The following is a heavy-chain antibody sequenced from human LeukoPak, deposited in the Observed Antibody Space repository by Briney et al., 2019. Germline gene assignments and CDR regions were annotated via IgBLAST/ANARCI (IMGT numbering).Heavy chain of an antibody. Sequence: SETLSLTCTVSGGSISSGSYYWSWIRQPAGKGLEWIGRIYTSGSTNYNPSLKSRVTISVDTSKNQFSLKLSSVTAADTAVYYCARKSLVNRAYYYGSGSYLFYFDYWGQGTLVTVSS. V-gene: IGHV4-61*02. CDR3: ARKSLVNRAYYYGSGSYLFYFDY. CDR1: GGSISSGSYY. D-gene: IGHD3-10*01. CDR2: IYTSGST. J-gene: IGHJ4*02.